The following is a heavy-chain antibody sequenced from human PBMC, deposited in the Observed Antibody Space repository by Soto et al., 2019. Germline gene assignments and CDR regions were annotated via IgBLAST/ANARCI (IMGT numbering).Heavy chain of an antibody. CDR1: GYTFTGYY. CDR2: INPNSGGT. V-gene: IGHV1-2*02. D-gene: IGHD5-18*01. CDR3: AREEADSYRDDGMDV. Sequence: QVQLVQSGAEVKKPRASVKVSCKASGYTFTGYYMHWVRQAPGQGLEWMGWINPNSGGTNYAQKFQGRVTMTRDTSISTAYMELGRLRSDDTAVYCCAREEADSYRDDGMDVWGQGTTVTVSS. J-gene: IGHJ6*02.